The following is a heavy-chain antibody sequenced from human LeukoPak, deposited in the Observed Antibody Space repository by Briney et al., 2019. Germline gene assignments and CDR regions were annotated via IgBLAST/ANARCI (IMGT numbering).Heavy chain of an antibody. D-gene: IGHD6-13*01. V-gene: IGHV3-30*03. J-gene: IGHJ4*02. Sequence: PGGSLRLSCAASGFTFSSYGMHWVRQAPGKGLEWVAVISYDVSNKYYADSVKGRFTISRDNSKNTLYLQMNSLRAEDTAVYYCARVRDPGYSSSWYDYWGQGTLVTVSS. CDR3: ARVRDPGYSSSWYDY. CDR1: GFTFSSYG. CDR2: ISYDVSNK.